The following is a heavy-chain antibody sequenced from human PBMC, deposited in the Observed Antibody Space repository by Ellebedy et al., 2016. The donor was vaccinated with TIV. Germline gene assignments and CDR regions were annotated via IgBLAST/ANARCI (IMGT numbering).Heavy chain of an antibody. CDR3: ARLLPGYSSGWYRPLDLFDY. CDR1: GGTFSSYA. Sequence: SVKVSCXASGGTFSSYAISWVRQAPAQGLEWMGGIIPIFGTANYAQKFQGRVTITADESTSTAYMELSSLRSEDTAVYYCARLLPGYSSGWYRPLDLFDYWGQGTLVTVSS. V-gene: IGHV1-69*13. J-gene: IGHJ4*02. CDR2: IIPIFGTA. D-gene: IGHD6-19*01.